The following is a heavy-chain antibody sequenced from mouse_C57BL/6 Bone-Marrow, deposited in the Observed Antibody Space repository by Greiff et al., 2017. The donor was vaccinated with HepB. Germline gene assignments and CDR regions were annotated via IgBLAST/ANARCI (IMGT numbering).Heavy chain of an antibody. D-gene: IGHD4-1*01. Sequence: DVHLVESGGGLVQPGGSLKLSCAASGFTFSDYGMAWVRQAPRKGPEWVAFISNLAYSIYYADTVTGRFTISRENAKNTLYLEMSSLRSEDTAMYYCARQRSNWDYYAMDYWGQGTSVTVSS. CDR3: ARQRSNWDYYAMDY. J-gene: IGHJ4*01. CDR2: ISNLAYSI. CDR1: GFTFSDYG. V-gene: IGHV5-15*01.